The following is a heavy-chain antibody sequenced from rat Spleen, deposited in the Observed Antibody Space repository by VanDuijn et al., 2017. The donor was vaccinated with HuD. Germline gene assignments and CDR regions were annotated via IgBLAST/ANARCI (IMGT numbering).Heavy chain of an antibody. V-gene: IGHV5-25*01. Sequence: EVQLVESGGGLVQPGRSLKLSCEASGFTFSNYYMAWVRQAPKKGLEWVATISTSGSRTYYPDSVKGRFTISRDNAKSSLYLQMNSLKSEDTATYYCARPELGGYYWYFDFWGPGTMVTVSS. D-gene: IGHD5-1*01. CDR2: ISTSGSRT. J-gene: IGHJ1*01. CDR3: ARPELGGYYWYFDF. CDR1: GFTFSNYY.